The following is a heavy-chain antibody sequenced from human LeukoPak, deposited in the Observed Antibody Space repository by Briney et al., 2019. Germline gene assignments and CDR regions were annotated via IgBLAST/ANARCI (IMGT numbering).Heavy chain of an antibody. D-gene: IGHD3-9*01. CDR3: ARSAYYDILTGYYHYYYYMDV. CDR2: INPNSGGT. V-gene: IGHV1-2*02. J-gene: IGHJ6*03. CDR1: GYTFTGYY. Sequence: ASVKVSCKASGYTFTGYYMHWVRQAPGQGLEWMGWINPNSGGTNYAQKFQGRVTMTRDTSISTAYMELSSLRSEDTAVYYCARSAYYDILTGYYHYYYYMDVWGKGTTVTVSS.